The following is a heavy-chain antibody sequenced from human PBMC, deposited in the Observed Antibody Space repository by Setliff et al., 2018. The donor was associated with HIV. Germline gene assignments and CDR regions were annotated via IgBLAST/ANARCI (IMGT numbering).Heavy chain of an antibody. CDR1: GGCIDRSNYY. CDR3: ANAPYPRGAFDV. V-gene: IGHV4-39*01. J-gene: IGHJ3*01. Sequence: PSETLSLTCSVSGGCIDRSNYYWGWIRQSPGKGLEWIGNIHYSGSTYYNPSLKSRVTIFVDMSKNQFSLKLTSVTAADTAMYYCANAPYPRGAFDVWGQGTVVTVSS. CDR2: IHYSGST. D-gene: IGHD3-10*01.